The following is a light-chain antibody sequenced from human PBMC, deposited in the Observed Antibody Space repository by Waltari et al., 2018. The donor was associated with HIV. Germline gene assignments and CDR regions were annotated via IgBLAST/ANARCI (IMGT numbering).Light chain of an antibody. J-gene: IGLJ1*01. CDR3: AAWDDSHYV. CDR1: SSNIGSNY. CDR2: RNN. V-gene: IGLV1-47*01. Sequence: QSVLTQPPSASGTPGQRVTISCSGSSSNIGSNYVYWYQQLPGTAPKLLIYRNNQRPSGVPDRFSGSKSGTSASGAISGLRSEDEADYYCAAWDDSHYVVGTGTKVTVL.